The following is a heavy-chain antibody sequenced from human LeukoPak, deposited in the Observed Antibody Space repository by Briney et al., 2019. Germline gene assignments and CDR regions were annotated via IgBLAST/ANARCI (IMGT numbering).Heavy chain of an antibody. Sequence: GGSLRLSCAASGFTFSSAWMSWVRQGPGKGLEWAGRMKSKTEAGTTDYAAPVKGRFTISRDDSRNTLYLQMNSLKTEDTAVYYCTTDGDYGDGLRGDYWGQGTLVTVSS. CDR2: MKSKTEAGTT. CDR3: TTDGDYGDGLRGDY. V-gene: IGHV3-15*01. CDR1: GFTFSSAW. J-gene: IGHJ4*02. D-gene: IGHD4-17*01.